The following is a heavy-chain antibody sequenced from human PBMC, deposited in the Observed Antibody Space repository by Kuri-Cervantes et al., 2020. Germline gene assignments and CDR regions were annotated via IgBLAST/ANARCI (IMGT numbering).Heavy chain of an antibody. CDR3: AKDAVGATTWVDY. V-gene: IGHV3-30*18. CDR1: GFTFSRYG. CDR2: ISYDGSNK. Sequence: GESLKISCAASGFTFSRYGMHWVRQAPGKGLEWVAVISYDGSNKYYADSVKGRFTISRDNSKNTLYLQMNSLRAEDTAVYYCAKDAVGATTWVDYWGQGTLVTVSS. D-gene: IGHD1-26*01. J-gene: IGHJ4*02.